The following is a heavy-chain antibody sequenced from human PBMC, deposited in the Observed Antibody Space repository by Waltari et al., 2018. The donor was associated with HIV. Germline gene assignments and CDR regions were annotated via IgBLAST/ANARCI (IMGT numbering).Heavy chain of an antibody. J-gene: IGHJ4*02. V-gene: IGHV4-4*07. CDR3: ARDGSPIDF. Sequence: QVQLQASGPGLVKTSETLSLTCTVSGGSISNYYWSCIRQTAGKGMEWIRRIDSSGTTEYNPSLKSRVTMSVDTSKNQFALNLTSVTAADTAVYYCARDGSPIDFWGQGTLVTVSS. CDR1: GGSISNYY. CDR2: IDSSGTT.